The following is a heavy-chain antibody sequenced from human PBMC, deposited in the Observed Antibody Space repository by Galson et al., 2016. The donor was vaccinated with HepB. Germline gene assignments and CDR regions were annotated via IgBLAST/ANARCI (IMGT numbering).Heavy chain of an antibody. D-gene: IGHD2-2*01. Sequence: SCKVSGYTLTELSMHWVRQAPGKGLEWMGGFDPEDGGTIYAQKFQDRVTMTEDTSTDTAYMELSSLRSEDTAVYYCASIPPIRDCTGTSCYDYGMDVWGQGTTVTVSS. CDR2: FDPEDGGT. V-gene: IGHV1-24*01. J-gene: IGHJ6*02. CDR3: ASIPPIRDCTGTSCYDYGMDV. CDR1: GYTLTELS.